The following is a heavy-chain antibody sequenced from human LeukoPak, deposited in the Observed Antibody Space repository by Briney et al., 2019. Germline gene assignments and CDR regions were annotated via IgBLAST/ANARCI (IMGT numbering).Heavy chain of an antibody. CDR3: ARRPMVRGSILYGMDV. CDR1: GYIFTYYW. J-gene: IGHJ6*02. Sequence: GESLKISCKASGYIFTYYWIAWVRQMPGKGLEWMGTIDPRDSDARYSPSFQGQVSISVDKSLSTAYLQWSSLQASDTAMYYCARRPMVRGSILYGMDVWGQGTTVTVSS. V-gene: IGHV5-51*01. D-gene: IGHD3-10*01. CDR2: IDPRDSDA.